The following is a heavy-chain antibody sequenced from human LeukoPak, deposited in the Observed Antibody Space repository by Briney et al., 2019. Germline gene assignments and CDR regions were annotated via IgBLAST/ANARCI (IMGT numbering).Heavy chain of an antibody. V-gene: IGHV1-46*01. J-gene: IGHJ4*02. CDR2: INPSGGST. CDR3: ARGNEEVIGIDY. D-gene: IGHD3-16*02. CDR1: GYTFTSYY. Sequence: ASVKVSCKASGYTFTSYYMHWVRHAPGQGLEWMGIINPSGGSTSYAQKFQGRVTMTRDMSTSTVYMELSSLRSEDTAVYYCARGNEEVIGIDYWGQGTLVTVSS.